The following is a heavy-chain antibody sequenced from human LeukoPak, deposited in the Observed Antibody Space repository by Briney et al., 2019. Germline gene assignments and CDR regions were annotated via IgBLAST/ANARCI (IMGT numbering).Heavy chain of an antibody. D-gene: IGHD5-18*01. CDR3: ARGGYSYGSFDY. J-gene: IGHJ4*02. V-gene: IGHV4-38-2*02. CDR1: GYSISSGYY. Sequence: SETLSLTCTVSGYSISSGYYWGWIRQPPGKGLEWIGSIYHSGSTYYNPSLKSRDTISVDTSKNQFSLKLSSVTAADTAVYYCARGGYSYGSFDYWGQGTLVTVSS. CDR2: IYHSGST.